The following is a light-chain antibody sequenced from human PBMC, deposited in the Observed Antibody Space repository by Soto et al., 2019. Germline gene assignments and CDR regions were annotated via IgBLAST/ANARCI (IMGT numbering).Light chain of an antibody. CDR1: QSVGTY. V-gene: IGKV3-11*01. CDR3: QQRNNWPGT. J-gene: IGKJ2*01. CDR2: DTS. Sequence: DTVLTQSPAILSLSPGERATLSCRASQSVGTYLAWYQQKPGQAPRLLIYDTSNRATGIPTRFSGSGSGTDFTLTIGNLEPEDFAVYYCQQRNNWPGTFGQGTKLEI.